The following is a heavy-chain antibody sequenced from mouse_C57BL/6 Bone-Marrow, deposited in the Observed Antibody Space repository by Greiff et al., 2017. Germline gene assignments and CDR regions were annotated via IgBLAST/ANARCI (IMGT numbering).Heavy chain of an antibody. CDR2: IDPENGDT. J-gene: IGHJ3*01. CDR1: GFNIKDDY. V-gene: IGHV14-4*01. Sequence: VQLQQSGAELVRPGASVKLSCTASGFNIKDDYMHWVKQRPEQGLEWIGWIDPENGDTEYASKFQGKATITADTSSNTAYLQLSSLTSEDTAVYYCTFYYGSSRVAYWGQGTLVTVSA. CDR3: TFYYGSSRVAY. D-gene: IGHD1-1*01.